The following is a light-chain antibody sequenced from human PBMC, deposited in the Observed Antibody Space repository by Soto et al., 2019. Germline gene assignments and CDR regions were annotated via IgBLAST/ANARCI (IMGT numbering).Light chain of an antibody. CDR3: SSFTTPTLVV. J-gene: IGLJ2*01. CDR2: EVS. CDR1: SSDVGGYKY. V-gene: IGLV2-14*01. Sequence: QSALTQPASVSGSPGQSITISCTGTSSDVGGYKYVSWYQQHPGKAPKLMIYEVSNRPSGVSNRFSGSKSGNTASLTISGLQAEDEADYYCSSFTTPTLVVFGGGTKLTVL.